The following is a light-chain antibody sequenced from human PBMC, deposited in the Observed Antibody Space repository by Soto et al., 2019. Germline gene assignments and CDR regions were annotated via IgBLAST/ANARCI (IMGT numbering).Light chain of an antibody. Sequence: DIQLTQSPSFLSASVGDRVTITCRASQDISSYLAWYQQKPGKAPNLLIYTASTLKSGVPSRFSGSESGTEFTLTISSLQPEDFATYYCQQLNSYPITFGQGTRLEIK. J-gene: IGKJ5*01. V-gene: IGKV1-9*01. CDR2: TAS. CDR1: QDISSY. CDR3: QQLNSYPIT.